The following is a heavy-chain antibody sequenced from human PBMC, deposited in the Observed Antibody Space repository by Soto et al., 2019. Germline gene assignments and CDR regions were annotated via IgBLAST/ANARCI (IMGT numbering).Heavy chain of an antibody. D-gene: IGHD6-6*01. V-gene: IGHV3-30*18. Sequence: GGSLRLSCAASGFTFSSYGMHWVRQAPGKGLEWVAVISYDGSNKYYADSVKGRFTISRDNSKNTLYLQMNSLRAEDTAVYYCAKDQGPYSSSLPGIDYWGQGTLVTVSS. J-gene: IGHJ4*02. CDR1: GFTFSSYG. CDR3: AKDQGPYSSSLPGIDY. CDR2: ISYDGSNK.